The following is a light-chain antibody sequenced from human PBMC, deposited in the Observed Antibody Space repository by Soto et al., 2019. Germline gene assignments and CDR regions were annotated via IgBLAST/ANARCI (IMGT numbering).Light chain of an antibody. CDR1: QGVSNW. Sequence: DIQMTQSPSSVSASLGDRVTITCRASQGVSNWVAWYQQKPGKAPNLLIYAASTLHNGVPSRFSGSGSETEFTLTINSLQPEDFAVYYCQQYGSSPSITFGQGTRLEIK. CDR3: QQYGSSPSIT. J-gene: IGKJ5*01. V-gene: IGKV1D-12*01. CDR2: AAS.